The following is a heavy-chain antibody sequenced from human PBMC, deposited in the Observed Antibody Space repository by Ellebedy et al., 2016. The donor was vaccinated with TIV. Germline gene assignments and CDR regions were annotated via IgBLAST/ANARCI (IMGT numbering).Heavy chain of an antibody. CDR1: GGTFSSYA. V-gene: IGHV1-69*06. J-gene: IGHJ6*02. D-gene: IGHD5-12*01. Sequence: ASVKVSXXASGGTFSSYAISWVRQAPGQGLEWMGGIIPIFGTANYAQKFQGRVTITADKSTSTAYMELSSLRSEDTAVYYCASQGIVATITLHHYYYGMDVWGQGTTVTVSS. CDR2: IIPIFGTA. CDR3: ASQGIVATITLHHYYYGMDV.